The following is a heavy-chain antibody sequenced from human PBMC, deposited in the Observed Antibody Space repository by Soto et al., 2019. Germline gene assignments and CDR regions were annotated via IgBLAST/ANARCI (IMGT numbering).Heavy chain of an antibody. V-gene: IGHV1-18*01. J-gene: IGHJ6*02. CDR2: ISAYNGNT. D-gene: IGHD6-19*01. Sequence: RQAPGQGLEWMGWISAYNGNTNYAQKLQGRVTMTTDTSTSTAYMELRSLRSDDTAVYYCASSVAGTHDYYYYYGMDVWGQGTTVTVSS. CDR3: ASSVAGTHDYYYYYGMDV.